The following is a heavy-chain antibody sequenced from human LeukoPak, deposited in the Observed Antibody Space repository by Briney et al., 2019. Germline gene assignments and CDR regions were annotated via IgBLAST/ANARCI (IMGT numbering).Heavy chain of an antibody. J-gene: IGHJ4*02. V-gene: IGHV5-51*01. Sequence: GESLKISCKGSGYSFTSYWIAWVRQMSGKGLEWMGIIYPGDSDTRYSPSFQGQVTISADKSISTAYLQWSSLKASDTAMYYCARRVGSSSWFFDYWGQGTLVTVSS. CDR3: ARRVGSSSWFFDY. CDR2: IYPGDSDT. D-gene: IGHD6-13*01. CDR1: GYSFTSYW.